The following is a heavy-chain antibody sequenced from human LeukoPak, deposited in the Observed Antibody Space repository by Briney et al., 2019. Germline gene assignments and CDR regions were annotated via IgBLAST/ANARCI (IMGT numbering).Heavy chain of an antibody. D-gene: IGHD3/OR15-3a*01. CDR3: ARSLTGLVINPPLDY. J-gene: IGHJ4*02. CDR2: IIPILGIA. V-gene: IGHV1-69*04. CDR1: GGTFSSYA. Sequence: GASVKVSCKASGGTFSSYAISWVRQAPGQGLEWMGRIIPILGIANYAQKLQGRVTMTTDTSTSTAYMELRSLRSDDTAVYYCARSLTGLVINPPLDYWGQGTLVTVSS.